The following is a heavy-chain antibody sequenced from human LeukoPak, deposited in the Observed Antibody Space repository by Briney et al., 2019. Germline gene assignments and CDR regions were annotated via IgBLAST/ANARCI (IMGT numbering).Heavy chain of an antibody. CDR2: IKQDGSEI. CDR1: GFTFSNFW. V-gene: IGHV3-7*01. CDR3: ARVIRNFDYSDY. Sequence: GGSLRLSCAASGFTFSNFWMSWVRQAPGKGLEWVANIKQDGSEIYYVDSVKGRFTISRDNAKNSLYLQMNSLRAEDTAVYYCARVIRNFDYSDYWGQGTLVTVSS. J-gene: IGHJ4*02. D-gene: IGHD3-3*02.